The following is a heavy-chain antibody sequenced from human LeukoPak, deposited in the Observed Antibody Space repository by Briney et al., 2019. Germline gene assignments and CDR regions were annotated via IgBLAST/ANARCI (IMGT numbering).Heavy chain of an antibody. CDR2: IYYSGST. CDR1: GGSISSYY. CDR3: AREGGNSAFDY. Sequence: SETLSLTCTVSGGSISSYYWSWIRQPPGKGLEWIGYIYYSGSTNYNPSLKSRVTISVDTSKNQFSLKLSSVTAADTAVYYCAREGGNSAFDYWGQGTLATVSS. D-gene: IGHD4-23*01. V-gene: IGHV4-59*01. J-gene: IGHJ4*02.